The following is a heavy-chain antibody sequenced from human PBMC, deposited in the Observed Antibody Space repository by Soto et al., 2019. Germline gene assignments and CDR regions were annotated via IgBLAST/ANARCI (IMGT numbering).Heavy chain of an antibody. V-gene: IGHV1-2*04. CDR2: INPNSGGT. D-gene: IGHD1-26*01. CDR3: ARSHSGSYAGAFDI. CDR1: GYTFTGYY. Sequence: ASVKVSCKASGYTFTGYYMHWVRQAPGQGLEWMGWINPNSGGTNYAQKFQGWVTMTRDTSISTAYMELSRLRSDDTAVYYCARSHSGSYAGAFDIWGKGTMVTVSS. J-gene: IGHJ3*02.